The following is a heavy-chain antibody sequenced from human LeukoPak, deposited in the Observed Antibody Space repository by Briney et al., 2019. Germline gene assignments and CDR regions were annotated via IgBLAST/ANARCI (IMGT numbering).Heavy chain of an antibody. CDR2: ISSSSTI. CDR1: GFTFSSYS. J-gene: IGHJ3*02. D-gene: IGHD3-22*01. V-gene: IGHV3-48*04. CDR3: ASTVVITAMGAFDI. Sequence: GGSLRLSCAASGFTFSSYSMNWVRQAPGKGLEWVSYISSSSTIYYADSVKGRFTISRDNAKNSLYLQMNSLRAEDTAVYYCASTVVITAMGAFDIWGQGTMVTVSS.